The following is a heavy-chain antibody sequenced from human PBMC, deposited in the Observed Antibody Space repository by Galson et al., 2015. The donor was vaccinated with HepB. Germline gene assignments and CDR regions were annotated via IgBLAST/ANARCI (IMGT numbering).Heavy chain of an antibody. D-gene: IGHD4-17*01. J-gene: IGHJ3*02. CDR3: ASEDPLKTTVTTDAFDI. V-gene: IGHV3-30*03. Sequence: SLRLSCAASGFTFSSYGMHWVRQAPGKGLEWVAVISYDGSNKYYADSVKGRFTISRDNSKNTLYLQMNSLRAEDTAVYYCASEDPLKTTVTTDAFDIWGQGTMVTVSS. CDR2: ISYDGSNK. CDR1: GFTFSSYG.